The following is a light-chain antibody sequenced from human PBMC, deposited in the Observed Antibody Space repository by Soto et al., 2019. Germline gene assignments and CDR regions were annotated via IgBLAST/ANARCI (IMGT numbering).Light chain of an antibody. CDR3: QQCSTYST. J-gene: IGKJ1*01. CDR1: QSINTW. V-gene: IGKV1-5*03. Sequence: DIPMTQSPSILSASVGDRVTITCRASQSINTWLAWYQQKPGKAPNLLIYQTSNLESGVPSRFSGSGSGTEFTLTISSLQPDDFATYFCQQCSTYSTFGQGTKVEIK. CDR2: QTS.